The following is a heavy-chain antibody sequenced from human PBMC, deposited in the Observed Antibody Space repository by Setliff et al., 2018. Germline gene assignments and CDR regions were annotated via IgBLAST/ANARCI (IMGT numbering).Heavy chain of an antibody. Sequence: GASVKVSCKASGGTFSSYGISWVRQAPGQGLEWLGGTIPNFGTTNYAQEFQGRVTIITDESTSTAYMELSSLRFEDTAVYYCARESGSPRYMDVWGNGTTVTVSS. CDR2: TIPNFGTT. V-gene: IGHV1-69*05. J-gene: IGHJ6*03. CDR1: GGTFSSYG. CDR3: ARESGSPRYMDV. D-gene: IGHD3-3*01.